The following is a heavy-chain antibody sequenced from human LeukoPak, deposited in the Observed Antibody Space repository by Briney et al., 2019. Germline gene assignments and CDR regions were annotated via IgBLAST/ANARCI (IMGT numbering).Heavy chain of an antibody. CDR3: AKDPNFSSGWYLADY. J-gene: IGHJ4*02. CDR1: GFPFSIFA. V-gene: IGHV3-23*01. D-gene: IGHD6-19*01. Sequence: PGGSLRLSCAASGFPFSIFALSWVRQAPGKGLEWVSYADSVKGRFTVSRDNSKKTVGLQMNSLRAEDTALYYCAKDPNFSSGWYLADYWGQGTLVTVSS.